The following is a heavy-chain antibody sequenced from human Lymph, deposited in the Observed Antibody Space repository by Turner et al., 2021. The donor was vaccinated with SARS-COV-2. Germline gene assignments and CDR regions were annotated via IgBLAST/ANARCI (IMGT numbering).Heavy chain of an antibody. D-gene: IGHD6-19*01. CDR3: AKDRFTLSSGWEDY. V-gene: IGHV3-23*01. J-gene: IGHJ4*02. CDR1: GFNFSSYA. CDR2: ISGSGGTT. Sequence: EVQLLESGGGLVQPGGSLRLPCAASGFNFSSYAMSWVRQAPGKGLEWVSGISGSGGTTHYADSVKGRFTISRDNSKNTLYLQMNSLRAEDTAVYYCAKDRFTLSSGWEDYWGQGTLVTVSS.